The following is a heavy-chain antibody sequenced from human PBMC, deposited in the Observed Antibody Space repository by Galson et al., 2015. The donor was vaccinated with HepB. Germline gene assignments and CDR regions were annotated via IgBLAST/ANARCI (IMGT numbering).Heavy chain of an antibody. CDR2: IRYDGSNK. D-gene: IGHD6-19*01. V-gene: IGHV3-30*02. Sequence: SLRLSCAASGFTFSSYGMHWVRQAPGKGLEWVAFIRYDGSNKYYADSVKGRFTISRDNSKNTLYLQMNSLRAEDTAVYYCAKSGEQWLDRGALGAFDIWGQGTMVTVSS. CDR3: AKSGEQWLDRGALGAFDI. CDR1: GFTFSSYG. J-gene: IGHJ3*02.